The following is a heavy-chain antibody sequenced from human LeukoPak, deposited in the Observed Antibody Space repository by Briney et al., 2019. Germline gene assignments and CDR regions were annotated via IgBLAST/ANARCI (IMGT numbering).Heavy chain of an antibody. CDR2: ISAYNGNT. J-gene: IGHJ4*02. CDR3: ARVRFGELLDFDY. Sequence: ASVKVSCKASGYTFTSYAMHWVRQAPGQRLEWMGWISAYNGNTNYAQKLQGRVTMTTDTSTSTAYMELRSLRSDDTAVYYCARVRFGELLDFDYWGQGTLVTVSS. CDR1: GYTFTSYA. V-gene: IGHV1-18*01. D-gene: IGHD3-10*01.